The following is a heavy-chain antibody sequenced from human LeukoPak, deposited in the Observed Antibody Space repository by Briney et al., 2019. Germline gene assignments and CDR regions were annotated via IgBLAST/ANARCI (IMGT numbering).Heavy chain of an antibody. D-gene: IGHD2-2*01. CDR3: AREPPIVVVPAANKGYYYGMDV. Sequence: SETLSLTCTVSGGSISSGGYYWRWLRQHPGTGLEWIGYIYYSGSTYYNPSLKSRVTISVDTSKNQFSLKLSSVTAADTAVYYCAREPPIVVVPAANKGYYYGMDVWGQGTTVTVSS. CDR2: IYYSGST. CDR1: GGSISSGGYY. J-gene: IGHJ6*02. V-gene: IGHV4-31*03.